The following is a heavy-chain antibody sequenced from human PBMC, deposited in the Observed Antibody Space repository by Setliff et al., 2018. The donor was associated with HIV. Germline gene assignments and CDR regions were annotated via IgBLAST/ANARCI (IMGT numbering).Heavy chain of an antibody. D-gene: IGHD2-8*02. J-gene: IGHJ3*02. CDR3: ARTRGAGGPFDI. CDR2: IYTSGST. Sequence: PSETLSLTCTVSGGSISSGSYYWSWIRQPAGKGLEWIGHIYTSGSTNYNPSLKGRVTISVDTSKNQFSLKLSSVTAADTAVYYCARTRGAGGPFDIWGQGTMVTVSS. V-gene: IGHV4-61*09. CDR1: GGSISSGSYY.